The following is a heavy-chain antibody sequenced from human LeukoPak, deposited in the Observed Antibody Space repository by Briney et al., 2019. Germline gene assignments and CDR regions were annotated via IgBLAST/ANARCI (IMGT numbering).Heavy chain of an antibody. V-gene: IGHV1-18*01. Sequence: ASVKVSCKASGGTFSSYAISWVRQAPGQGLEWMGWISAYNGNTNYAQKLQGRVTMTTDTSTSTAYMELRSLRSEDTAVYYCARSAYYYDSSGYYYGDVFDYWGQGTLVTVSS. CDR1: GGTFSSYA. D-gene: IGHD3-22*01. J-gene: IGHJ4*02. CDR2: ISAYNGNT. CDR3: ARSAYYYDSSGYYYGDVFDY.